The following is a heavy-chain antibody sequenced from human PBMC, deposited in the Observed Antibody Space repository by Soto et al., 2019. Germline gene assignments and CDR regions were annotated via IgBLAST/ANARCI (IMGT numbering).Heavy chain of an antibody. D-gene: IGHD1-26*01. Sequence: GGSLRLSCTGSGFTFGNYGMHWVRQAPGKGLEWVASTSYDGNNKYYADSLKGRSTISRDNSKKMVYLQMTSLGPEDTAVYYCAKGGGSARDFDYWGQGALVTVSS. CDR3: AKGGGSARDFDY. J-gene: IGHJ4*02. CDR1: GFTFGNYG. V-gene: IGHV3-30*18. CDR2: TSYDGNNK.